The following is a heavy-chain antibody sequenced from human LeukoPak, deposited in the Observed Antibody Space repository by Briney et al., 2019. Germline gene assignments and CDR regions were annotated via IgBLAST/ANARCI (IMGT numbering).Heavy chain of an antibody. CDR3: ARYCSSTTCSGHYYYYFMDV. V-gene: IGHV3-21*06. CDR2: ISSSSSYI. Sequence: PGGSLRLSCAASGFTFSSYSMNWVRQAPGKGLEWVSSISSSSSYIYYADSVKGRFTISRDNAKNSLYLQMNSLRAEDTAVYYCARYCSSTTCSGHYYYYFMDVWGKGTTVTVSS. D-gene: IGHD2-2*01. J-gene: IGHJ6*03. CDR1: GFTFSSYS.